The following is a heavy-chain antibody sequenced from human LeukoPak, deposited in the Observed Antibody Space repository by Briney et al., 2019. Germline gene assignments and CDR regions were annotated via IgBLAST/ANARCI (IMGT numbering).Heavy chain of an antibody. D-gene: IGHD4-23*01. CDR3: ARVGSPSVVRSRCFDY. CDR1: GGSINSYY. J-gene: IGHJ4*02. CDR2: VFRTGRT. Sequence: PSETLSLTCTVSGGSINSYYWSWIRQPPGKGLEWIGYVFRTGRTSYNPSLDSRVTISLDRSRNQFSLRLTSVTAADSAMYYCARVGSPSVVRSRCFDYWGQGTLVTVSS. V-gene: IGHV4-59*12.